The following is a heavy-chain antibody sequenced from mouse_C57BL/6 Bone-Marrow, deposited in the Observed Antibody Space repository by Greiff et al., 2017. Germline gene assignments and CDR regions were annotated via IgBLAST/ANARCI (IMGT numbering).Heavy chain of an antibody. J-gene: IGHJ3*01. Sequence: DVKLQESGPVLVKPGPSVKISCKASGFTFTDYYMHWVKQSHGKSLEWIGLVYPSNGGTSYNQKFKGKATLTVDTSSSTAYMELNSLTSEDSAVYYCAGLSTMVTTRAYWGQGTLVTVSA. CDR1: GFTFTDYY. D-gene: IGHD2-2*01. V-gene: IGHV1-36*01. CDR3: AGLSTMVTTRAY. CDR2: VYPSNGGT.